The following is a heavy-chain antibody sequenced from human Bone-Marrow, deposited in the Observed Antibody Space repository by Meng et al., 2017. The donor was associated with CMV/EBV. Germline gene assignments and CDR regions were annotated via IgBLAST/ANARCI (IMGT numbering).Heavy chain of an antibody. CDR3: ARSSPIVVVPAAISRGGEVSAGFGP. Sequence: SETLSLTCTVSGGSISSSSYYWGWIRQPPGKGLEWIGSIYYSGSTYYNPSLKSRVTISVDTSKNQFSLKLSSVTAADTAVYYCARSSPIVVVPAAISRGGEVSAGFGPWGQGTRVTGSS. V-gene: IGHV4-39*07. J-gene: IGHJ5*02. D-gene: IGHD2-2*02. CDR2: IYYSGST. CDR1: GGSISSSSYY.